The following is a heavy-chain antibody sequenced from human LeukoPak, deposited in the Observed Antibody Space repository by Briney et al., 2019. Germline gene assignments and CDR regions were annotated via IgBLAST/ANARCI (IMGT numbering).Heavy chain of an antibody. J-gene: IGHJ3*02. Sequence: GGSLRLSCAASGFTFSSYGMHWVRQAPGKGLEWVAVISYDGSNKYYADSVKGRFTISRDNSKNTLYLQMNSLRAEDTAVYYCAKEITMVRGVMEAFDIWGQGTMVTVSS. CDR3: AKEITMVRGVMEAFDI. CDR1: GFTFSSYG. CDR2: ISYDGSNK. D-gene: IGHD3-10*01. V-gene: IGHV3-30*18.